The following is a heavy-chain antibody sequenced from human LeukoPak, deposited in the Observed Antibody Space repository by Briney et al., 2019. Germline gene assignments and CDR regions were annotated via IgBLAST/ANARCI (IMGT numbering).Heavy chain of an antibody. J-gene: IGHJ4*02. D-gene: IGHD3-9*01. CDR1: GFTFSSYW. Sequence: GGSLRLSCAASGFTFSSYWMHWVRQAPGKGLVWVSRINSDGSSTNYADSVKGRFTISRDNAKNTLYLQMNSLRAEDTAIYYCARLYDILTGAFDYWGQGTLVTVSS. CDR2: INSDGSST. CDR3: ARLYDILTGAFDY. V-gene: IGHV3-74*01.